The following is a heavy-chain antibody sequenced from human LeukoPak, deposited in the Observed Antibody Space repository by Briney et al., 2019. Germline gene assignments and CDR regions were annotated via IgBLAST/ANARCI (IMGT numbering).Heavy chain of an antibody. J-gene: IGHJ4*02. CDR3: ARLRPYCSSTSCHLFYFDY. CDR2: ISAYNGNT. V-gene: IGHV1-18*01. Sequence: ASVKVSCKASGYTFTSYGISWVRQAPGQGLEWMGWISAYNGNTNYAQKLQGRVTMTTDTSTSTAYMELSSLRSEDTAVYYCARLRPYCSSTSCHLFYFDYWGQGTLVTASS. CDR1: GYTFTSYG. D-gene: IGHD2-2*01.